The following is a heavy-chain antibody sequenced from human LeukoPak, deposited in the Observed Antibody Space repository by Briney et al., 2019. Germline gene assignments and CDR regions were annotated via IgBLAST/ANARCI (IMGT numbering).Heavy chain of an antibody. Sequence: SETLSLTCTVSGGSISSYYWNWIRQPPGKGLEWIGYIYCGYTNYNPSLKSRVTISVDTSKNHFTLSLSSVTAADTAVYYCARAFGSSGRITFSDNRGQGTLVTVSS. J-gene: IGHJ4*02. V-gene: IGHV4-59*01. CDR1: GGSISSYY. D-gene: IGHD3-16*01. CDR2: IYCGYT. CDR3: ARAFGSSGRITFSDN.